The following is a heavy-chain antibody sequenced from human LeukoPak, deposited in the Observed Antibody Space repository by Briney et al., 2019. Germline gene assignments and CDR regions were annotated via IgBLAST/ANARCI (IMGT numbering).Heavy chain of an antibody. J-gene: IGHJ5*02. D-gene: IGHD3-16*02. CDR1: GDSVSSNSAA. CDR3: ARDRYDYVWGSYRLNWFDP. Sequence: SQTLSLTCAISGDSVSSNSAAWNWIRQSPSRGLEWLGRTYYRSKWYNDYAVSVKSRITINPDTSKNQFSLQLNSVTPEDTAVCYCARDRYDYVWGSYRLNWFDPWGQGTLVTVSS. CDR2: TYYRSKWYN. V-gene: IGHV6-1*01.